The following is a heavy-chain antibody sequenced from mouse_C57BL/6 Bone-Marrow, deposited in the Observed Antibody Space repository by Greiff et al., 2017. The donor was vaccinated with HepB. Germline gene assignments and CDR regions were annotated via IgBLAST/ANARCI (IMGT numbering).Heavy chain of an antibody. Sequence: EVKLVESGGDLVKPRGSLKLSCAASGFAFSTSGMSWVRQTPDKRLEWVATINTGGSYTYYAYNVRGRFTISRDTAKNTLFLLMSSLKSEDSAIYYCARDRFDFYFDYWGQGTTLTVSS. CDR2: INTGGSYT. J-gene: IGHJ2*01. V-gene: IGHV5-6*02. CDR3: ARDRFDFYFDY. CDR1: GFAFSTSG. D-gene: IGHD2-14*01.